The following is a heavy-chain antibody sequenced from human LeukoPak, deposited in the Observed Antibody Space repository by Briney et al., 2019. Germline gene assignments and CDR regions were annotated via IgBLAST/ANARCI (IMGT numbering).Heavy chain of an antibody. CDR2: ISYDGSNI. Sequence: LSLTCAVSGDSISSGKWWSWVRQPPGKGLEWVAVISYDGSNIYYADSVKGRFTISRDNSKSALYLQMNSLTTEDTAVYYRAKDLGSGYGFDYWGQGTLVTVSS. D-gene: IGHD2-15*01. J-gene: IGHJ4*02. CDR3: AKDLGSGYGFDY. V-gene: IGHV3-30*18. CDR1: GDSISSGK.